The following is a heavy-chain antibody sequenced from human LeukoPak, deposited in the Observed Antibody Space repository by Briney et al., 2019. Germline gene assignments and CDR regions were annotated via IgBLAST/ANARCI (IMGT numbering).Heavy chain of an antibody. CDR3: ARGPPLSLRGYSYGPDY. CDR1: GGSFSGYY. D-gene: IGHD5-18*01. V-gene: IGHV4-34*01. CDR2: INHSGST. Sequence: SETLSLTCAVYGGSFSGYYWSWIRQPPGKGLEWVGEINHSGSTNYNPSLKSRVTISVDTSKNQFSLKLSSVTAADTAVYYCARGPPLSLRGYSYGPDYWGQGTLVTVSS. J-gene: IGHJ4*02.